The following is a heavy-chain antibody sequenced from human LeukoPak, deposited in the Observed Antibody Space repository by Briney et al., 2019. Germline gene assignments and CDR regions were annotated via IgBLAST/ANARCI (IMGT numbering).Heavy chain of an antibody. J-gene: IGHJ4*02. Sequence: GGSLRLSCAASGFTFSLYAMNWVRQAPGKGLEWVSYINDESSDIHYAGSVRGRFTLSRDKARQTLCLRLSSLRVEDTAVYYCARDTFQPGLIDSWGQGTLVTVSS. CDR2: INDESSDI. V-gene: IGHV3-21*05. CDR3: ARDTFQPGLIDS. CDR1: GFTFSLYA. D-gene: IGHD2-2*01.